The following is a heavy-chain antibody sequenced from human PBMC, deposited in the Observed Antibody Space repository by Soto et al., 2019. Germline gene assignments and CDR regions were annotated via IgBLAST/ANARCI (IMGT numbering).Heavy chain of an antibody. CDR3: ATGRGVDRRLE. CDR2: FDPEDGKR. D-gene: IGHD3-10*01. V-gene: IGHV1-24*01. CDR1: GYTLTELS. J-gene: IGHJ4*02. Sequence: ASVKVSCKVSGYTLTELSMHWVRQAPGKGLEWMGGFDPEDGKRIYAQKFEGRVTMTEDTSTETSYMELNSLRSEDTAVYYCATGRGVDRRLEWGQGSLVTVSS.